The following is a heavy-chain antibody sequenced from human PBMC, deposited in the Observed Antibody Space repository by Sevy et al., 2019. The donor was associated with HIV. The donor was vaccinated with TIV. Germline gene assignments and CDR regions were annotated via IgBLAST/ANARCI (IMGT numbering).Heavy chain of an antibody. CDR3: AREKNYYVSGSFDY. V-gene: IGHV1-69*13. Sequence: ASVKVSCKASGGIFRSNAISWVRQAPGQGLEWMGGIIAVFGTTHFARKLQGRVTITADESRSTAYMELSSLKSEDTAVYYCAREKNYYVSGSFDYWGQGSQVTVSS. J-gene: IGHJ4*01. CDR2: IIAVFGTT. CDR1: GGIFRSNA. D-gene: IGHD3-10*01.